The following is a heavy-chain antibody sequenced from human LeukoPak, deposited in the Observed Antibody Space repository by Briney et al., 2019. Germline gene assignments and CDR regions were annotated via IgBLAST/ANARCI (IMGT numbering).Heavy chain of an antibody. CDR2: INHSGST. V-gene: IGHV4-34*01. Sequence: SETLSLTCAVYGGSFSGYYWSWIRQPPGKGLEWIGEINHSGSTNYNPSLKSRVTISVDTSKNQFSLKLSSVTAADTAVHYCARAALVVVPAAMGGDFDPWGQGTLVTVSS. CDR1: GGSFSGYY. J-gene: IGHJ5*02. D-gene: IGHD2-2*01. CDR3: ARAALVVVPAAMGGDFDP.